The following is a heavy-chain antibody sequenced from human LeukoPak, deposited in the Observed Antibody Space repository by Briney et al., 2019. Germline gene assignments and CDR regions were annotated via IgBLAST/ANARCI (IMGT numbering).Heavy chain of an antibody. CDR2: ISSSSSYI. D-gene: IGHD3-10*01. CDR1: GFTFSSYS. CDR3: ASTLDRAVLLWFGELPPDAFDI. J-gene: IGHJ3*02. V-gene: IGHV3-21*01. Sequence: GGSLRLSCAASGFTFSSYSMNWVRQAPEKGLEWVSSISSSSSYIYYADSVKGRFTISRDNAKNSLYLQMNSLRAEDTAVYYCASTLDRAVLLWFGELPPDAFDIWGQGTMVTVSS.